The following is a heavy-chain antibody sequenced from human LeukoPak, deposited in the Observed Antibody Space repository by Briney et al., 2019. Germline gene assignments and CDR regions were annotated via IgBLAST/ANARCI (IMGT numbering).Heavy chain of an antibody. Sequence: PGGSLRLSCAASGFTFSNYAMSWVRQAPGKGLEWVSVFSGSGDSTYYADSVKGRFTISRDNSRNTLYLQMNSLRAEDTAVYYCAKEAQGCSITSCYFDSWGQGALVTVSS. CDR2: FSGSGDST. CDR3: AKEAQGCSITSCYFDS. J-gene: IGHJ4*02. V-gene: IGHV3-23*01. D-gene: IGHD2-2*01. CDR1: GFTFSNYA.